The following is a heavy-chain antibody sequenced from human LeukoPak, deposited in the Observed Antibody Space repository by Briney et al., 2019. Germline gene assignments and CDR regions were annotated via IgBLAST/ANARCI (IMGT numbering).Heavy chain of an antibody. J-gene: IGHJ4*02. CDR2: IYPRDSDT. D-gene: IGHD6-19*01. CDR1: GYSFTSYW. V-gene: IGHV5-51*01. Sequence: GESLKISCKGSGYSFTSYWIGWVRQMPGKGLEWMGIIYPRDSDTRYSPSFQGQVTISADKSISTAYLQWSSLEASDTAMYYCARHIRQMEQWFDPGYWGQGTLVTVSS. CDR3: ARHIRQMEQWFDPGY.